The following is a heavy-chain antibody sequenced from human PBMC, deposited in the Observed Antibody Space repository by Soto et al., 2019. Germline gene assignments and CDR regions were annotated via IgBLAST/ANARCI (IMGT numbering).Heavy chain of an antibody. CDR2: INQDGSEK. J-gene: IGHJ6*02. CDR1: GFTFRTYW. D-gene: IGHD2-2*01. CDR3: ARDGSTSCYSYYYHGMDV. V-gene: IGHV3-7*05. Sequence: EVQLVESGGGLVQPGGSLRLSCGASGFTFRTYWLSWVRQVPGKGLEWVANINQDGSEKNYVDSVKGRFNISRDNAKNSLYLQMSSLRAEDTALYYCARDGSTSCYSYYYHGMDVWGQGTAVTVSS.